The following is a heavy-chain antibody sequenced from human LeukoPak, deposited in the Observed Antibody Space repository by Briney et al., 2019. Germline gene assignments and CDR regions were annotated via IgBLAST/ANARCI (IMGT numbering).Heavy chain of an antibody. Sequence: SETLSLTCTVSGGSISSGGYYWRWIRQHPGKGLEWIGYIYYSGSTYYNPSLKSRVTMSLDTSKNQFSLRLSSVTAADTAVYYCASYGSGKFDYWGQGTLVTVSS. D-gene: IGHD3-10*01. CDR3: ASYGSGKFDY. CDR2: IYYSGST. V-gene: IGHV4-31*03. CDR1: GGSISSGGYY. J-gene: IGHJ4*02.